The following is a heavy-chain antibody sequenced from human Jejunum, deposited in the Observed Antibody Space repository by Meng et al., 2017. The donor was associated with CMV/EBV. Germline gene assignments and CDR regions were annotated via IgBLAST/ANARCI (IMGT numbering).Heavy chain of an antibody. Sequence: ASGDTSTTHGISWVRQAPGQGLEWMGGIIPMFGTISYAQRFQGRATITADKFTGTSFLDLSSLRSEDTAVYFCARVTTFYYALDVWGQGTTVTVSS. J-gene: IGHJ6*02. D-gene: IGHD1-1*01. V-gene: IGHV1-69*06. CDR1: GDTSTTHG. CDR2: IIPMFGTI. CDR3: ARVTTFYYALDV.